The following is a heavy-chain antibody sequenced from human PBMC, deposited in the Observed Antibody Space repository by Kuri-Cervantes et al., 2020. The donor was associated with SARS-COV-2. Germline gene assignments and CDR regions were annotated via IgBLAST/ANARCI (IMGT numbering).Heavy chain of an antibody. CDR3: AKDMGGDFWAWYFDL. CDR1: GFTFSSYA. J-gene: IGHJ2*01. V-gene: IGHV3-23*01. CDR2: ISGSGGST. D-gene: IGHD3-3*01. Sequence: GESLKISCAASGFTFSSYAMSWVRQAPGKGLEWVSAISGSGGSTYYADSVKGRFTISRDNSKNTLYLQMNSLRAEDTALYYCAKDMGGDFWAWYFDLWGRGTLVTVSS.